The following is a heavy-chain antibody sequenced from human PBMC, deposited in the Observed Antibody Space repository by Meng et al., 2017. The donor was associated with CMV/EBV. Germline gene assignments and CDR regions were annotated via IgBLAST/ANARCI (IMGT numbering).Heavy chain of an antibody. J-gene: IGHJ6*02. V-gene: IGHV4-59*01. CDR2: IYYSGST. Sequence: GSLRLSCTVSGGSISSYYWSWIRQPPGKGLEWIGYIYYSGSTNYNPSLKSRVTISVDTSKNQFSLKLSSVTAADTAVYYCARLARLSETYYYGSGSYAPPGMDVWDQGTTVTVSS. D-gene: IGHD3-10*01. CDR1: GGSISSYY. CDR3: ARLARLSETYYYGSGSYAPPGMDV.